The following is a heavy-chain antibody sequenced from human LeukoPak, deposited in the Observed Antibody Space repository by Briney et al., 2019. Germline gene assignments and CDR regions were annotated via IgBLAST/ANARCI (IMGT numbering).Heavy chain of an antibody. CDR3: ARVGVTIFGVVTHAFDI. Sequence: PGGSLRLSCAASGFTFSSYSMNWVRQAPGEGLEWVSSISSSSSYIYYADSAKGRFTISRDNAKNSLYLQMNSLRAEDTAVYYCARVGVTIFGVVTHAFDIWGQGTMVTVSS. D-gene: IGHD3-3*01. CDR1: GFTFSSYS. J-gene: IGHJ3*02. CDR2: ISSSSSYI. V-gene: IGHV3-21*01.